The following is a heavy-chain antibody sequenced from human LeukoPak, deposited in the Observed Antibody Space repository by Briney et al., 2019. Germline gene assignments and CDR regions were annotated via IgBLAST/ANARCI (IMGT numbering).Heavy chain of an antibody. V-gene: IGHV1-18*01. CDR3: ARDTGSNFFDP. CDR1: GYTFTTYG. J-gene: IGHJ5*02. Sequence: ASVKVPCKASGYTFTTYGIIWVRQAPGQGLEWMGWISTYNAKTKYAQNLQGRAAMTTDTSTSTVYMELRSLTSDDTAVYYCARDTGSNFFDPWGQGTLVTVAS. CDR2: ISTYNAKT. D-gene: IGHD1-26*01.